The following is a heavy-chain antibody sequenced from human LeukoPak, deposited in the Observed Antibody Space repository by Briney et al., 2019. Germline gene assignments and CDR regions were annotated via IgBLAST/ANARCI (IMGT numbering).Heavy chain of an antibody. CDR1: GGSFSGYY. J-gene: IGHJ4*02. Sequence: PSETLSLTCAVYGGSFSGYYWSWIRQPPGKGLEWIGEINHSGSTNYNPSLKSRVTISVDTSKNQFSLKLSSVTAADTAVYYCARERRDGYKNFDYWGQGTLVTVXS. D-gene: IGHD5-24*01. V-gene: IGHV4-34*01. CDR2: INHSGST. CDR3: ARERRDGYKNFDY.